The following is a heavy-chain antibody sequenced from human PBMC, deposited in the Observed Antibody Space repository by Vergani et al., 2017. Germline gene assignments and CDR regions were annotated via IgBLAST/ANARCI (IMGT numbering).Heavy chain of an antibody. D-gene: IGHD3-10*01. CDR3: ARDRTEGSGSYYSPVDY. J-gene: IGHJ4*02. V-gene: IGHV1-2*02. CDR2: INPNSGGT. CDR1: GYTFTGYY. Sequence: QVQLVQSGAEVKKPGASVKVSCKASGYTFTGYYMHWVRQAPGQGLEWMGWINPNSGGTNYAQKFQGRVTMTRDTSISTAYMELSRLRSDDTAVYYCARDRTEGSGSYYSPVDYWGQGTLVTVSS.